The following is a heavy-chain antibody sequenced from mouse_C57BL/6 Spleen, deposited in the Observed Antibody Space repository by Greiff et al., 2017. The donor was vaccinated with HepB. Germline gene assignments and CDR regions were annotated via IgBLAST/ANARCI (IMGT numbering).Heavy chain of an antibody. V-gene: IGHV1-81*01. CDR1: GYTFTSYG. J-gene: IGHJ4*01. Sequence: QVHVKQSGAELARPGASVKLSCKASGYTFTSYGISWVKQRTGQGLEWIGEIYPRSGNTYYNEKFKGKATLTADKSSSTAYMELRSLTSEDSAVYFCARVGGRDYAMDYWGQVTSVTVSS. CDR2: IYPRSGNT. D-gene: IGHD1-1*02. CDR3: ARVGGRDYAMDY.